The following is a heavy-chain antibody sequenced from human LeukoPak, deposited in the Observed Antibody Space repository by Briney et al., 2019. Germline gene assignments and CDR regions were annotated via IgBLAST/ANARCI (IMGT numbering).Heavy chain of an antibody. D-gene: IGHD6-13*01. Sequence: PSETLSLTCAVYGGSFSGYYWSWIRQPPGKGLEWIGEINHSGSTNYNPSLKSRVTISVDTSKNQFSLKLSSVTAADTAVYYCARHATAAINEDWGQGTLVTVSS. CDR1: GGSFSGYY. CDR3: ARHATAAINED. V-gene: IGHV4-34*01. CDR2: INHSGST. J-gene: IGHJ4*02.